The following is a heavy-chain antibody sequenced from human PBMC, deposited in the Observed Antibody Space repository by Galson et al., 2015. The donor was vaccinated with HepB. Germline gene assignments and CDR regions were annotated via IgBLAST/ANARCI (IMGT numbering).Heavy chain of an antibody. Sequence: SVKVSCKASGGTYSRYAISWVRQAPGQGLEWMGRIIPIFGTTNHAHQFQGRVTITADESTSTTYMELSSLRSEDTAVYYCARDRYYDSSGYFDYWGQGTLVTVSS. J-gene: IGHJ4*02. V-gene: IGHV1-69*13. CDR1: GGTYSRYA. D-gene: IGHD3-22*01. CDR3: ARDRYYDSSGYFDY. CDR2: IIPIFGTT.